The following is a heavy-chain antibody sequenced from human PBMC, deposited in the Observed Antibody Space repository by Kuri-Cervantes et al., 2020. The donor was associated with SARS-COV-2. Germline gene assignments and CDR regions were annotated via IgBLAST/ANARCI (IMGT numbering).Heavy chain of an antibody. CDR3: AREGELRAFDI. D-gene: IGHD1-26*01. J-gene: IGHJ3*02. CDR2: ISSSSTI. Sequence: GESLKISCAASGFTFSDYYMNWVRQAPGKGLEWVSSISSSSTIYYADSVKCRFTISRDNAKNSLYLQMNSLRAEDTAVYYCAREGELRAFDIWGQGTMVTVSS. CDR1: GFTFSDYY. V-gene: IGHV3-69-1*01.